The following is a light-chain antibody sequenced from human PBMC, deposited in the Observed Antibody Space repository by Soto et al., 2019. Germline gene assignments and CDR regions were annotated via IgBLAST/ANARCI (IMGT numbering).Light chain of an antibody. CDR1: SSNIGNNY. J-gene: IGLJ1*01. CDR3: GTWASSLSAGL. V-gene: IGLV1-51*01. CDR2: DNN. Sequence: QSVLTQPPSVSAAPGQKVTISCSGSSSNIGNNYVSWYQQLPGAAPKLLIYDNNKRPSGIPDRFSGSKSGTSATLGITGLQTGDEAHYYCGTWASSLSAGLFGTGTKVTVL.